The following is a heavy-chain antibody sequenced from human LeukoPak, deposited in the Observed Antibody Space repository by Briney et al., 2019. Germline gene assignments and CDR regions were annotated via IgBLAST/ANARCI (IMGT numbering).Heavy chain of an antibody. CDR3: ATTLYYYYYMDV. CDR2: INHSGST. CDR1: GGSFSGYY. D-gene: IGHD1-1*01. J-gene: IGHJ6*03. V-gene: IGHV4-34*01. Sequence: SETLSLTRAVYGGSFSGYYWSWIRQPPGKGLEWIGEINHSGSTNYNPSLKSRVTISVDTSKNQFSLKLSSVTAADAAVYYCATTLYYYYYMDVWGKGTTVTVSS.